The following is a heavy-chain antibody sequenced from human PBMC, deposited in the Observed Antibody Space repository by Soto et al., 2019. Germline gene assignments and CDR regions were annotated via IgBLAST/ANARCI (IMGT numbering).Heavy chain of an antibody. CDR1: GFTFSSYG. CDR2: IWYDGSNK. V-gene: IGHV3-33*01. Sequence: QVQLVESGGGVVQPGRSLRLSCAASGFTFSSYGMHWVRQAPGKGLEWVAVIWYDGSNKYYADSVKGRFTISRDNSKNTLYLQMNSLRAEDTAVYYCARAPVDTAMVIGYWGQGTLVTVSS. D-gene: IGHD5-18*01. J-gene: IGHJ4*02. CDR3: ARAPVDTAMVIGY.